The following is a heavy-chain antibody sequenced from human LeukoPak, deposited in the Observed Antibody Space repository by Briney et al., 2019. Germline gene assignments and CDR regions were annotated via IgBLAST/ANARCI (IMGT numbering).Heavy chain of an antibody. CDR2: IYSGGST. CDR1: GFTVSSNY. D-gene: IGHD6-19*01. Sequence: GGSLRLSCAASGFTVSSNYMSWVRQAPGKGLEWVSVIYSGGSTYYADSVKGRFTISRDNSKNTLYPQMNSLRAEDTAVYYCARFTTVAGLDYWGQGTLVTVSS. V-gene: IGHV3-53*01. CDR3: ARFTTVAGLDY. J-gene: IGHJ4*02.